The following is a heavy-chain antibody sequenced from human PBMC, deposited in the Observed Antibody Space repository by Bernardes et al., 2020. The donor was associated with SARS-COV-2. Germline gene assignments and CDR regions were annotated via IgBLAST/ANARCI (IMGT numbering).Heavy chain of an antibody. J-gene: IGHJ4*02. D-gene: IGHD6-19*01. V-gene: IGHV1-3*01. CDR3: ARAPSIAVAGCYDY. CDR1: GYTFTSYA. Sequence: AAMKDFCKASGYTFTSYAMHWVRQAPGQRLEWMGWINAGNGTTKYSQKFQGRVTITRDTSASTAYMELSSLRSEDTAVYYCARAPSIAVAGCYDYWGQGTLVTGSS. CDR2: INAGNGTT.